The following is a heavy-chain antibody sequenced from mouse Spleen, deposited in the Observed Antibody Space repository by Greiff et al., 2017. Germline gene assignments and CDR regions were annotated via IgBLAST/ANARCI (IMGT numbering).Heavy chain of an antibody. V-gene: IGHV1-22*01. CDR1: GYTFTDYN. CDR3: AAYYRYDGYYFDY. J-gene: IGHJ2*01. CDR2: INPNNGGT. Sequence: VQLQQSGPELVKPGASVKMSCKASGYTFTDYNMHWVKQSHGKSLEWIGYINPNNGGTSYNQKFKGKATLTVNKSSSTAYMELRSLTSEDSAVYYCAAYYRYDGYYFDYWGQGTTLTGSS. D-gene: IGHD2-14*01.